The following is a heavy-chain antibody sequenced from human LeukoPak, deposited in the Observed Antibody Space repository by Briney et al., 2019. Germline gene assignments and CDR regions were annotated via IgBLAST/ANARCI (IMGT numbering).Heavy chain of an antibody. CDR2: IKRDGSEK. J-gene: IGHJ4*02. Sequence: GGSLRLSCAASGFTFSSYWMSWVRQAPGKGLEWVATIKRDGSEKYYVDSVKGRFTISRDNAKNSLYLQLNSLRAEDTAVYYCARDSPLRGNGGDYWGQGTLVTVSS. D-gene: IGHD2-8*01. V-gene: IGHV3-7*01. CDR3: ARDSPLRGNGGDY. CDR1: GFTFSSYW.